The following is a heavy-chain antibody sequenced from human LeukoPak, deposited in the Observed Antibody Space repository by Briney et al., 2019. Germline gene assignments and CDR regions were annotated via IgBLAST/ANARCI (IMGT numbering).Heavy chain of an antibody. V-gene: IGHV4-59*08. CDR2: ISYGGRT. CDR1: GGSISSDY. CDR3: ARGLYRYGRSTFDY. D-gene: IGHD2-2*02. J-gene: IGHJ4*02. Sequence: SETLSLTCTVSGGSISSDYWSWIRQPPGKGLEWIGYISYGGRTYYNPSLRSRVTISVDTSKNHFSLKLSSVTAADTAVYYCARGLYRYGRSTFDYWGQGTLVTVSS.